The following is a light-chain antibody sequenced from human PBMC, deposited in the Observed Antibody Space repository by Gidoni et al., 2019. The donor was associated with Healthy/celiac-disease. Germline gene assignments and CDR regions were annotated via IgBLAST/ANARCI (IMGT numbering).Light chain of an antibody. Sequence: LHLTPSPSSLSASVGDRVTITCRASQSISSYLNWYQQKPGKAPKLLIYAASSLQSGVPSRFSGSGSGTDFTLTISSLQPEDFATYYCQQSYSTPRTFGQGTKVEIK. CDR3: QQSYSTPRT. CDR2: AAS. CDR1: QSISSY. V-gene: IGKV1-39*01. J-gene: IGKJ1*01.